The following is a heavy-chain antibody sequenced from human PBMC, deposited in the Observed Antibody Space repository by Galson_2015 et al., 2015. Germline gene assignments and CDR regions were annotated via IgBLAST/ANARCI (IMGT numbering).Heavy chain of an antibody. CDR3: ARRGIEGGDAFDI. Sequence: SLRLSCAASGFTFSSYGMHWVRQAPGKGLEWVAVIWYDGSNKYYADSVKGRFTISRDNSKNTLYLQMNSLRAEDTAVYYCARRGIEGGDAFDIWGQGTMVTVSS. J-gene: IGHJ3*02. CDR1: GFTFSSYG. CDR2: IWYDGSNK. D-gene: IGHD1-26*01. V-gene: IGHV3-33*01.